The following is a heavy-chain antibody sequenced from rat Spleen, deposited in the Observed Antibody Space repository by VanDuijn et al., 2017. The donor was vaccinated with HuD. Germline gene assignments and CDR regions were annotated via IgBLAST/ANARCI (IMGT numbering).Heavy chain of an antibody. V-gene: IGHV5-27*01. CDR1: GFTFSDYN. CDR3: TTRPYYSSLNWFPY. CDR2: INTDGGST. J-gene: IGHJ3*01. D-gene: IGHD1-2*01. Sequence: EVQLVESGGGLVQPGRSLKLSCAASGFTFSDYNMAWVRQAPGKGLEWVSSINTDGGSTYYPDSVKGRFTISRDNAENTVYLQMNSLRSEVTATYYCTTRPYYSSLNWFPYWGQGTLVTVSS.